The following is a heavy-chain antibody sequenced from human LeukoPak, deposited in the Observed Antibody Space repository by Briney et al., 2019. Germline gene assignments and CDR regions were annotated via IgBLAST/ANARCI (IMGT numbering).Heavy chain of an antibody. CDR1: GGSISSSNW. CDR3: ASGSTVVVVAATLLIDAFDI. CDR2: IYHSGST. Sequence: SETLSLTCAVSGGSISSSNWWSWVRQPPGKGLEWIGEIYHSGSTNYNPFLKSRVTISVDRSKNQFSLKLSSVTAADTAVYYCASGSTVVVVAATLLIDAFDIWGQGTMVTVSS. J-gene: IGHJ3*02. D-gene: IGHD2-15*01. V-gene: IGHV4-4*02.